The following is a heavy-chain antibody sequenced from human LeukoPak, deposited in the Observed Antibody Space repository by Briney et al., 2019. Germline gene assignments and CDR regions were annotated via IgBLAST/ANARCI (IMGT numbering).Heavy chain of an antibody. Sequence: GGSLRLSCAASGFTLSNYWMHWVRQAPGRGLEWVAVIWYDGSNKYYADSVKGRFTISRDNSKNTLYLQMNSLRAEDTAVYYCARDHYSSSWLDAFDIWGQGTMVTVSS. CDR3: ARDHYSSSWLDAFDI. CDR2: IWYDGSNK. D-gene: IGHD6-13*01. CDR1: GFTLSNYW. V-gene: IGHV3-33*08. J-gene: IGHJ3*02.